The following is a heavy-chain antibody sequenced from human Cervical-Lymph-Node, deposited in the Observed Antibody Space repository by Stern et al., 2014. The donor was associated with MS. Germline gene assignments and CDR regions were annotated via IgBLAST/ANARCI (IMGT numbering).Heavy chain of an antibody. V-gene: IGHV4-39*01. J-gene: IGHJ5*02. Sequence: QVQLQESGPGLVKPSETLSLTCTVSGGSISSSSYYWGWIRQPPGKGLEWIGSIYYSGSTYYNPSLKSRVTISVETSKNQFSLKLSSVTAADTAVYYCARQEAYDFWSGYNNWFDPWGQGTLVTVSS. CDR3: ARQEAYDFWSGYNNWFDP. CDR1: GGSISSSSYY. D-gene: IGHD3-3*01. CDR2: IYYSGST.